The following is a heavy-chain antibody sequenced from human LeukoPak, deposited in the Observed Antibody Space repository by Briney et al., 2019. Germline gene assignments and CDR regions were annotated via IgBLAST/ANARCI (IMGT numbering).Heavy chain of an antibody. CDR2: IYYSGST. V-gene: IGHV4-39*07. D-gene: IGHD6-6*01. CDR1: GGSISSSSYY. J-gene: IGHJ4*02. CDR3: ARGEYSSSSWSY. Sequence: PSETLSLTCTVSGGSISSSSYYWGWIRQPPGKGLEWIGSIYYSGSTYYNPSLKSRVTISVDTSKNQFSLKLSSVTAADTAVYYCARGEYSSSSWSYWGQGTLVTVSS.